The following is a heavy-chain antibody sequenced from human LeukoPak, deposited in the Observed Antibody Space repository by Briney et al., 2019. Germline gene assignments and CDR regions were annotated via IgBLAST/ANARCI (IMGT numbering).Heavy chain of an antibody. Sequence: ASVKVSCKASGYTFTGYYMHWVRRAPGQRLEWVGWINPNSGGTHYAQKFQGRVTMTRDTSISTAYMEVSRLGSDDTAVYYCTLYNHWGQGTLVTVSS. V-gene: IGHV1-2*02. CDR3: TLYNH. CDR2: INPNSGGT. J-gene: IGHJ4*02. CDR1: GYTFTGYY. D-gene: IGHD5-24*01.